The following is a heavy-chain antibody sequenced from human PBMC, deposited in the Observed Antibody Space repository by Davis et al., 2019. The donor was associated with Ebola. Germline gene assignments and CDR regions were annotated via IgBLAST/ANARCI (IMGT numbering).Heavy chain of an antibody. V-gene: IGHV5-51*01. Sequence: GESLKISCQGSGYSFTSYWIGWVRQMPGKGLEWMGIIYPGDSDTRYSPSFQGQVTISADKSISTAYLQWSSLKASDTAMYYCARGHSSGYYPDAFDIWGQGTMVTVSS. D-gene: IGHD3-22*01. CDR2: IYPGDSDT. CDR3: ARGHSSGYYPDAFDI. CDR1: GYSFTSYW. J-gene: IGHJ3*02.